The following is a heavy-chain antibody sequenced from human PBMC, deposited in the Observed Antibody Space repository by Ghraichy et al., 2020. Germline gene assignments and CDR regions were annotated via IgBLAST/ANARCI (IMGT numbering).Heavy chain of an antibody. D-gene: IGHD1-7*01. J-gene: IGHJ1*01. V-gene: IGHV4-59*01. CDR2: IYYSGST. Sequence: SETLSLTCTVSGGSIRSYYWSWIRQPPGKGLEWIGYIYYSGSTDYYPSFKSRVTISIDTSKNQFSLKVRSVTAADTAVYYCARGSNWNYLGHFRYWGQGALVTVSS. CDR3: ARGSNWNYLGHFRY. CDR1: GGSIRSYY.